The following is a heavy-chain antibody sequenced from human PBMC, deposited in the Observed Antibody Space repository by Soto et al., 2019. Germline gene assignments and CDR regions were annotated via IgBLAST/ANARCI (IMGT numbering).Heavy chain of an antibody. CDR3: ARAVSLKGEFDY. J-gene: IGHJ4*02. V-gene: IGHV4-30-4*01. CDR1: GGSISSGDYH. CDR2: IYHRGNT. Sequence: SETLSLTCTVSGGSISSGDYHWSWIRQPPGKGLEWIAYIYHRGNTYYNPSFKSRVTMSVDTSRDQFSLNMSSVTAGDTAVYFCARAVSLKGEFDYWGQGVLVTVSS.